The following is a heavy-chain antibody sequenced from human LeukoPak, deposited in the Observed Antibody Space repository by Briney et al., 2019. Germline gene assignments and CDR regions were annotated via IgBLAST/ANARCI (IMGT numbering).Heavy chain of an antibody. D-gene: IGHD3-3*01. J-gene: IGHJ6*03. CDR1: GYTFTSYA. V-gene: IGHV7-4-1*02. CDR3: ARAHLLNYDIWSGYSAYYSYYMDV. CDR2: INTNTGNP. Sequence: ASVKVSCKASGYTFTSYAMNWVRQAPGQGLEWMGWINTNTGNPTYAQGFTGRFVFSLDTSVSTAYLQISSLKAEDTAVYYCARAHLLNYDIWSGYSAYYSYYMDVWGKGTTVTVSS.